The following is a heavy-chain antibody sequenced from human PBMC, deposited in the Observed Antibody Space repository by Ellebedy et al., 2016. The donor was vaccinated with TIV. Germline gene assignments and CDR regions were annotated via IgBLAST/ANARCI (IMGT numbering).Heavy chain of an antibody. J-gene: IGHJ4*02. D-gene: IGHD4-11*01. CDR3: ARDNDYKIDY. Sequence: SLKISCAASGFTFDDFAMHWVRQAPGKGLEWVAGLPWNSGTSGYADSVKGRFTISRDNAKNTLYLQLNSLGADDTAVYYCARDNDYKIDYWGQGTLVTVSS. CDR1: GFTFDDFA. V-gene: IGHV3-9*01. CDR2: LPWNSGTS.